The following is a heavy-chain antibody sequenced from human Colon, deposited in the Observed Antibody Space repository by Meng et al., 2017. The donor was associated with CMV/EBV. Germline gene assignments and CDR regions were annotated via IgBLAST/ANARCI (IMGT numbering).Heavy chain of an antibody. CDR2: INTNTGNP. J-gene: IGHJ4*02. V-gene: IGHV7-4-1*02. CDR3: TREIEGDRGRPVAGSSGDS. D-gene: IGHD6-19*01. CDR1: FSNYA. Sequence: FSNYAMNWVRQVPGQGLEWMGWINTNTGNPTYAQGFTGRFVFSLDTSVSTAYLQISSLRVEDTAIYYCTREIEGDRGRPVAGSSGDSWGQGTLVTVSS.